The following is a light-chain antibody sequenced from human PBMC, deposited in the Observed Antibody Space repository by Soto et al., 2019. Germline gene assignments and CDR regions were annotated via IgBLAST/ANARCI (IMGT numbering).Light chain of an antibody. CDR2: DAS. CDR1: QSVSSY. CDR3: QQRSNWPLPWT. V-gene: IGKV3-11*01. J-gene: IGKJ1*01. Sequence: EIVLTQSPATLSLSPGERATLSCRASQSVSSYLAWYQHKPGQAPRLLIYDASKRATGIPARFSGSGSGSDYTLTIISLKPEDFAVYYCQQRSNWPLPWTFGQGTRVEI.